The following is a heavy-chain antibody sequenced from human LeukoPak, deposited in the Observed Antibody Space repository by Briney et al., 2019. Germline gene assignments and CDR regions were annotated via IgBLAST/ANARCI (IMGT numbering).Heavy chain of an antibody. CDR1: GGTFSSYA. V-gene: IGHV1-69*13. D-gene: IGHD4-11*01. Sequence: SVKVSCKASGGTFSSYAISWVRQAPGQGLEWMGGIIPIFGTANYAQKFQGRVTITADESTSTAYMELSSLRSEDTAVYYCARDGDDYSNYFDYWGQGTLSPSPQ. CDR2: IIPIFGTA. CDR3: ARDGDDYSNYFDY. J-gene: IGHJ4*02.